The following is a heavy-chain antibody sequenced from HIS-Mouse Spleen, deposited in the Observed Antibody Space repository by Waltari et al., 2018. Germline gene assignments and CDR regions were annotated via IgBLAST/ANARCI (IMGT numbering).Heavy chain of an antibody. Sequence: QVQPVQSGAEVKKPGSSVKVSCKASGGTFSRYAISWSRQAAGQGLEWMGRIIPILGIANYAQKFQGRVTITADKSTSTAYMELSSLGSEDTAVYYCARSGSSGWSFFDYWGQGTLVTVSS. CDR1: GGTFSRYA. V-gene: IGHV1-69*04. CDR3: ARSGSSGWSFFDY. CDR2: IIPILGIA. D-gene: IGHD6-19*01. J-gene: IGHJ4*02.